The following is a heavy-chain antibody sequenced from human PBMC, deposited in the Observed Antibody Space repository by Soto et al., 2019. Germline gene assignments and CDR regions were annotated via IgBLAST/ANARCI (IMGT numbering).Heavy chain of an antibody. J-gene: IGHJ4*02. CDR3: ARDPLGYCSSTSCYAGYYFDY. Sequence: PSETLSLTCTVSGGSISSGGYYWSWIRQHPGKGLEWIGYIYYSGSTYYNPSLKSRVTISVDTSKNQFSLKLSSVTAADTAVYYCARDPLGYCSSTSCYAGYYFDYWGQGTLVTVSS. V-gene: IGHV4-31*03. CDR2: IYYSGST. CDR1: GGSISSGGYY. D-gene: IGHD2-2*01.